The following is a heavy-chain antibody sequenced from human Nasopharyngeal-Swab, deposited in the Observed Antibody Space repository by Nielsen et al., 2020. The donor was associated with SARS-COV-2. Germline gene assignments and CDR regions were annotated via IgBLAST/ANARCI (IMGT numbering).Heavy chain of an antibody. CDR1: GFTFSSYA. CDR3: AKDVSGSTWADYYYYGMDV. J-gene: IGHJ6*02. D-gene: IGHD6-13*01. V-gene: IGHV3-23*01. Sequence: GGSLRLSCAASGFTFSSYAMSWVRQAPGKGLEWVSAISGSGGSTYYADSVKGRFTISRDNSKNTLYLQMNSLRAEDTAVYYCAKDVSGSTWADYYYYGMDVWGQGTTVTVSS. CDR2: ISGSGGST.